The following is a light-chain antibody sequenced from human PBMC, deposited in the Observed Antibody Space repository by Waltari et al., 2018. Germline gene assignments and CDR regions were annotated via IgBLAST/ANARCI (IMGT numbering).Light chain of an antibody. CDR3: MQARQTPWT. Sequence: DIGMTQSPLSLSVTPGEPASISCRSSQSLLHSSGNTFLDWYLQKPGQSPQLLIYLVSNRASRGPDRFSGSGTGTDFTLKISRVEAEDVGVYFCMQARQTPWTFGQGTRVEIK. V-gene: IGKV2-28*01. J-gene: IGKJ1*01. CDR2: LVS. CDR1: QSLLHSSGNTF.